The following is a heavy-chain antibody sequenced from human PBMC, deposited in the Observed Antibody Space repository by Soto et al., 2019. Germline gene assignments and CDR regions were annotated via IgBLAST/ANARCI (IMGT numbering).Heavy chain of an antibody. CDR3: AKAVDGNGRIWECLLSYSWFDP. CDR1: GGSISSSNC. D-gene: IGHD3-3*01. V-gene: IGHV4-4*02. J-gene: IGHJ5*02. CDR2: FYHSGST. Sequence: PSETLSLTCAVSGGSISSSNCWSWVRHHPGKGLEWIGGFYHSGSTNYNPSLKSRVTISVDKSKNKFSLLLRSVAAAATAVYYCAKAVDGNGRIWECLLSYSWFDPWGQGTLVSVTS.